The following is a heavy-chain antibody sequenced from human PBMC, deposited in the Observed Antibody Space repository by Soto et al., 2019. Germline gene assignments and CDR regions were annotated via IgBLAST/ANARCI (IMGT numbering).Heavy chain of an antibody. D-gene: IGHD3-3*01. Sequence: GASVKVSCKASGYTFTSYAMHWVRQAPGQRLEWMGWINAGNGNTKYSQKFQGRVTITRDTSASTAYMELSSLRSEDTAVYYCARGLRFLEWPLQYNWFDPWGQGTLVTVSS. CDR2: INAGNGNT. CDR3: ARGLRFLEWPLQYNWFDP. J-gene: IGHJ5*02. V-gene: IGHV1-3*01. CDR1: GYTFTSYA.